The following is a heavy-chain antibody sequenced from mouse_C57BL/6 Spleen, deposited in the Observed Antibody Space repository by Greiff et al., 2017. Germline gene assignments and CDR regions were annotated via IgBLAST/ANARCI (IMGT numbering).Heavy chain of an antibody. CDR1: GFTFSDYG. D-gene: IGHD1-1*01. J-gene: IGHJ4*01. Sequence: EVKLVESGGGLVKPGGSLKLSCAASGFTFSDYGMHWVRQAPEKGLEWVAYISSGSSTIYYADTVKGRFTISRDNAKNTLFLQMTSLRSEDTAMYYCANTYYYGSSYEDYYAMDYWGQGTSVTVSS. CDR3: ANTYYYGSSYEDYYAMDY. CDR2: ISSGSSTI. V-gene: IGHV5-17*01.